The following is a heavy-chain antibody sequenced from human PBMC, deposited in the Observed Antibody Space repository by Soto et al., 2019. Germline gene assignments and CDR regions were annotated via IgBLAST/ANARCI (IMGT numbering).Heavy chain of an antibody. Sequence: SVKVSCKASGFTFTSSAMQWVRQARGQRLEWIGWIVVGSGNTNYAQKFQERVTITRDMSTSTAYMELSSLRSEDTAVYYCAADLAFMIRGPDAIDIWGQGTMVTVSS. CDR1: GFTFTSSA. D-gene: IGHD3-10*01. V-gene: IGHV1-58*02. J-gene: IGHJ3*02. CDR3: AADLAFMIRGPDAIDI. CDR2: IVVGSGNT.